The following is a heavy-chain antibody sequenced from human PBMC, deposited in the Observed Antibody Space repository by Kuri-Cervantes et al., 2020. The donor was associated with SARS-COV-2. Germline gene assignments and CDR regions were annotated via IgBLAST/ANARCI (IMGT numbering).Heavy chain of an antibody. V-gene: IGHV4-61*09. Sequence: LRLSCAVSGVPVTGGTYSWAWIRQPAGKGLEWIGHLDTSGSTYYNPSLKSRVTISVDTSKNQFSLKLSSVTAADTAVYYCARHLITIFGVVIGLNWFDPWGQGTLVTVSS. J-gene: IGHJ5*02. CDR3: ARHLITIFGVVIGLNWFDP. CDR1: GVPVTGGTYS. CDR2: LDTSGST. D-gene: IGHD3-3*01.